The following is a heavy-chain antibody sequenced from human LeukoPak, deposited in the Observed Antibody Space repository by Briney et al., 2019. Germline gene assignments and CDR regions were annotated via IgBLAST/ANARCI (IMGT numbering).Heavy chain of an antibody. CDR1: GGSISSYY. V-gene: IGHV4-4*07. CDR2: IYTSGST. CDR3: ARVTRGYSGYDLGTFDY. Sequence: SETLSLTCTVSGGSISSYYWSWIRQPAGKGLEWIGRIYTSGSTNYNPSLKSRVTMSVDTSKNHFSLKLSSVTAADTAVYYCARVTRGYSGYDLGTFDYWGQGTLVTVSS. J-gene: IGHJ4*02. D-gene: IGHD5-12*01.